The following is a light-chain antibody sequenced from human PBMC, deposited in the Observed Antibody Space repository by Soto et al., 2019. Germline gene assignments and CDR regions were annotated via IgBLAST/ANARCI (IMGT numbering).Light chain of an antibody. Sequence: QSVPTQPPSASGTPGQRVTISCSGSSSNIGSNTVNWYQQLPGTAPKLLIYSNNQRPSGVPDRFSGSKSGTSASLAISGLQSEDEADYYCAAWDDSLNVLYVFGTGTKVTVL. J-gene: IGLJ1*01. CDR2: SNN. CDR1: SSNIGSNT. V-gene: IGLV1-44*01. CDR3: AAWDDSLNVLYV.